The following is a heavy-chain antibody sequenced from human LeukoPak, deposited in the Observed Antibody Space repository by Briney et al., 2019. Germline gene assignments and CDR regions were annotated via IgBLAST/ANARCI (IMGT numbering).Heavy chain of an antibody. D-gene: IGHD3-22*01. J-gene: IGHJ4*02. V-gene: IGHV3-48*03. CDR1: GFTFSSYE. CDR2: ISSSGSTI. CDR3: ARDEAYYYDSSGPAGVRYFDY. Sequence: GGSLRLSCAASGFTFSSYEMNWFRQAQGKGLEWVSYISSSGSTIYYADSVKGRFTISRDNAKNSLYLQMNSLRAEDTAVYYCARDEAYYYDSSGPAGVRYFDYWGQGTLVTVSS.